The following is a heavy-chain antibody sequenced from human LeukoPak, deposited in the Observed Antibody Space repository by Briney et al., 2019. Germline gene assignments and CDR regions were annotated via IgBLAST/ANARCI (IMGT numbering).Heavy chain of an antibody. V-gene: IGHV3-23*01. Sequence: PGGSLRLSCAASGFAFKNYAMTWVRQAPGKGLEWVSNINDNGGQRHYADSVKGRFTISRDNPKNTVFLQMDSLRAEDTAVYYCAKTQWKVGATDYFDYWGQGILVTVSS. CDR1: GFAFKNYA. J-gene: IGHJ4*02. CDR3: AKTQWKVGATDYFDY. CDR2: INDNGGQR. D-gene: IGHD1-26*01.